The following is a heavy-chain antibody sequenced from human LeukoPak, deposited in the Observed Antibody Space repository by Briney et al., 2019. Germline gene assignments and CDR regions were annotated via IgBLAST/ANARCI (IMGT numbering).Heavy chain of an antibody. CDR3: AKGRCSAGSCYEFDH. Sequence: GGSLRLSCAASGFXFSSYGIHWVRQAPGKGLEWVAVISYDGSNKYYADSVKGRFTISRDNSKNTLYLQMSSLRPEDTAVYYCAKGRCSAGSCYEFDHWGQGTLVTVSS. CDR2: ISYDGSNK. D-gene: IGHD2-15*01. J-gene: IGHJ4*02. CDR1: GFXFSSYG. V-gene: IGHV3-30*18.